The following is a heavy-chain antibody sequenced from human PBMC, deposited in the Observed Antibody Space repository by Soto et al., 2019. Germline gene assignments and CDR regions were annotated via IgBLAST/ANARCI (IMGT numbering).Heavy chain of an antibody. CDR3: SISGGYCSGGSCYPPYYFDY. CDR2: IYYSGST. V-gene: IGHV4-31*03. J-gene: IGHJ4*02. CDR1: GGSISSGGYY. Sequence: SETLSLTCTVSGGSISSGGYYWSWIRQHPGKGLEWIGYIYYSGSTYYNKSLKSRVTISVDTSKNQLSLKLSSVTAADTAVYYCSISGGYCSGGSCYPPYYFDYWGQGTLVTVSS. D-gene: IGHD2-15*01.